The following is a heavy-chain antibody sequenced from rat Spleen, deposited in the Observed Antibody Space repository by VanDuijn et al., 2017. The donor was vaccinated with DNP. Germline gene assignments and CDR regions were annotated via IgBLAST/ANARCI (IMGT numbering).Heavy chain of an antibody. CDR1: GFSLTEYN. Sequence: QVQLKESGPGLVQPSQTLSLTCTVTGFSLTEYNVHWVRQPPGKGLEWVAAISSAGNTFYNSDLKSRLSITRDTSKSQVFLKMNSLQTEDTAIYFCTRAVVDWGQGTLVTVSS. CDR2: ISSAGNT. V-gene: IGHV2-6*01. J-gene: IGHJ3*01. CDR3: TRAVVD. D-gene: IGHD1-1*01.